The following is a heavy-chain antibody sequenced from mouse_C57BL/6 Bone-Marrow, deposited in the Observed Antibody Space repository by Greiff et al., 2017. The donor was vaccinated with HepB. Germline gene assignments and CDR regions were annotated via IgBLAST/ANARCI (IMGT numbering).Heavy chain of an antibody. CDR1: GYTFTSYN. V-gene: IGHV1-12*01. J-gene: IGHJ4*01. D-gene: IGHD2-5*01. Sequence: QVQLQESGAELVRPGASVKMSCKASGYTFTSYNMHWVKQTPRQGLEWIGAIYPGNGDTSYNQKFKGKATLTVDKSSSTAYMQLSSLTSEDSAVYFCARLGFPSYYSTFYAMDYWGQGTSVTVSS. CDR2: IYPGNGDT. CDR3: ARLGFPSYYSTFYAMDY.